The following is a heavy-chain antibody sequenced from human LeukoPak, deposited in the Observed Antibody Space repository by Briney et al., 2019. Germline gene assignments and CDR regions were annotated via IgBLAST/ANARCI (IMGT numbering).Heavy chain of an antibody. CDR1: GYTFTSYD. Sequence: ASVKVSCKASGYTFTSYDISWVRQATGQGLEWMGWVNTNSGDTGYAQKFQDRVTITRNTPISTAYMELSSLRSEDTAVYYCARHPSNYYDSSGYFGCFDPWGQGTLVTVSS. D-gene: IGHD3-22*01. CDR3: ARHPSNYYDSSGYFGCFDP. J-gene: IGHJ5*02. CDR2: VNTNSGDT. V-gene: IGHV1-8*03.